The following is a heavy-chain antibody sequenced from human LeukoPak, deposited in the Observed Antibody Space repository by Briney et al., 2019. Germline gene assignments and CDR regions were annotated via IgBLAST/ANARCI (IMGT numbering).Heavy chain of an antibody. CDR1: GFTFSGSA. J-gene: IGHJ6*02. D-gene: IGHD3-3*01. Sequence: GGSLRLSCAASGFTFSGSAVHWVRQASGKGLEWVGRIRSKANSYATAYAASVKGRFTISRDDSKNTAYLQMNSLKTEDTAVYYCTRHPGINYDSWSGYYTHGMDVWGQGTTVTVSS. CDR3: TRHPGINYDSWSGYYTHGMDV. CDR2: IRSKANSYAT. V-gene: IGHV3-73*01.